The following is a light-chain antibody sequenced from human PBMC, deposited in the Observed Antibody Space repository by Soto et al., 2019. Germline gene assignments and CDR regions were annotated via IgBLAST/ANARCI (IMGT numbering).Light chain of an antibody. CDR3: QQYNDWPLN. V-gene: IGKV3D-15*01. Sequence: EIVMTQSPATLSVSPGERATLSCRASQSVSSNLAWYQQKPGQAPSRLIYDISARATGIPTRFSGSGSGTEFTLTISSLQSADFAFYYCQQYNDWPLNFGGGTKVEIK. J-gene: IGKJ4*01. CDR2: DIS. CDR1: QSVSSN.